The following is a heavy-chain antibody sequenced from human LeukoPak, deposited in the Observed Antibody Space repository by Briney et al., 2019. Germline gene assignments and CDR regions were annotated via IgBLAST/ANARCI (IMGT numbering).Heavy chain of an antibody. CDR1: GFTFSSYW. J-gene: IGHJ1*01. V-gene: IGHV3-74*01. CDR2: IKSDGST. CDR3: ARAPSEIGGYYPEYFRH. D-gene: IGHD3-22*01. Sequence: GGSLRLSCAASGFTFSSYWMHWVRQAPGKGLVWVSRIKSDGSTRYADSVMGRFTVSRDNAKNTVSLQMNSLRAEDTGVYYCARAPSEIGGYYPEYFRHWGQGTLVIVSS.